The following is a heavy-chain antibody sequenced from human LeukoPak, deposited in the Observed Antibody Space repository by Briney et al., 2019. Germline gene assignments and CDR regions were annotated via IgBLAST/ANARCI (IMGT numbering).Heavy chain of an antibody. CDR1: GFTVSSNY. V-gene: IGHV3-53*05. Sequence: GGSLRLSCAASGFTVSSNYMSWVRQAPGKGLEWVSVIYSGGSTYYADSVKGRFTISRDNAKNSLYLQMNSLRAEDTALYYCAKDTAVRNGYIDYWGQGTLVTVSS. D-gene: IGHD6-13*01. J-gene: IGHJ4*02. CDR2: IYSGGST. CDR3: AKDTAVRNGYIDY.